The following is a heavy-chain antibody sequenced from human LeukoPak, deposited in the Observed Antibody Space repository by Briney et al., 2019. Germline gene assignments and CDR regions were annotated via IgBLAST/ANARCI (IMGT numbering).Heavy chain of an antibody. D-gene: IGHD3-10*01. CDR3: TTGLEWFGELGY. V-gene: IGHV3-15*01. CDR2: IKSKTDGETR. J-gene: IGHJ4*02. CDR1: RFTFSNAW. Sequence: GGSLRLSCAASRFTFSNAWMSWVRQAPGKGLEWVGRIKSKTDGETRDYAAPVKGRFTISRDDSKNTLYLQVNSLKSEDTAVYYCTTGLEWFGELGYWGQGTLVTVSS.